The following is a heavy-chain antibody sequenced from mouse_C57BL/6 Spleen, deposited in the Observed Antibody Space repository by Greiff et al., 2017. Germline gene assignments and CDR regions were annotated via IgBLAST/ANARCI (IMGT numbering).Heavy chain of an antibody. Sequence: EVKLVESGEGLVKPGGSLKLSCAASGFTFSSYAMSWVRQTPEKRLEWVAYISSGGDYIYYADTVKGRFTISRDNARNTLYLQMSSLKSEDTAMYYCTRDYYDYTWFAYWGQGTLVTVSA. CDR1: GFTFSSYA. V-gene: IGHV5-9-1*02. D-gene: IGHD2-4*01. CDR3: TRDYYDYTWFAY. J-gene: IGHJ3*01. CDR2: ISSGGDYI.